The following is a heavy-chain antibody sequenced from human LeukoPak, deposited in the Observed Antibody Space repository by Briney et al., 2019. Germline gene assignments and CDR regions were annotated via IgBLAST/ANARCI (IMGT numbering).Heavy chain of an antibody. D-gene: IGHD1-26*01. Sequence: SETLSLTCTVSGGSISSYYWSWIRQPPGKGLEWIGYIYYSGSTNYNPSLKSRVTISVDTSKNQFSLKLSSVTAADTAVYYCARHSSSGSYPFDYWGQGTLVTVSS. J-gene: IGHJ4*02. CDR1: GGSISSYY. V-gene: IGHV4-59*08. CDR3: ARHSSSGSYPFDY. CDR2: IYYSGST.